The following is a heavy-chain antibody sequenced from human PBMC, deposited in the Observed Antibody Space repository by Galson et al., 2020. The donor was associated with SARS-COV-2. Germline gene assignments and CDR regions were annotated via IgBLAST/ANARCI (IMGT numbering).Heavy chain of an antibody. CDR1: GFTFSSYA. D-gene: IGHD1-26*01. Sequence: GGSLRLSCAASGFTFSSYAMSWVRQAPGKGLEWVSAISGSGGSTYYADSVKGRFTISRDNSKNTLYLQMNSLRAEDTAVYYCAKDVSSRRVGALGYWGQGTLVTVSS. V-gene: IGHV3-23*01. J-gene: IGHJ4*02. CDR3: AKDVSSRRVGALGY. CDR2: ISGSGGST.